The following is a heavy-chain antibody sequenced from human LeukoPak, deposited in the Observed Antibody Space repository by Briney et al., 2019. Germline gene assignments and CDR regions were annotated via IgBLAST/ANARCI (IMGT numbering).Heavy chain of an antibody. Sequence: SETLSLTCTVSGGSISRYYWSWIRQPPGKGLEWIGYIYYSGSTNYNPSLKSRVTISVDTSKNQFSLKLSSVTAADTAVYYCARGLRSNWFDPWGQGTLVTVSS. D-gene: IGHD4-17*01. J-gene: IGHJ5*02. CDR1: GGSISRYY. CDR2: IYYSGST. CDR3: ARGLRSNWFDP. V-gene: IGHV4-59*01.